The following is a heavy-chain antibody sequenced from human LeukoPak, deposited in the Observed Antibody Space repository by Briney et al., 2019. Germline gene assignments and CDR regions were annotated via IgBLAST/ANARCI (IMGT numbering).Heavy chain of an antibody. V-gene: IGHV4-61*08. Sequence: SETLSLTCTVSGSSISSGGYYWSWIRQPPGKGLEWIGYIYYSGSTNYNPSLKSRVTISVDTSKNQFSLKLTSVTAADTAVYYCARHRNSGWYVGLSYWGRGTLVTVSS. J-gene: IGHJ4*02. D-gene: IGHD6-19*01. CDR2: IYYSGST. CDR1: GSSISSGGYY. CDR3: ARHRNSGWYVGLSY.